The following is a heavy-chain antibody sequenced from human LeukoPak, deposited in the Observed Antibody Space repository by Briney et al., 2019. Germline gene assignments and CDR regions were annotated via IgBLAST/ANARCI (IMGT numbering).Heavy chain of an antibody. J-gene: IGHJ5*02. V-gene: IGHV3-7*03. D-gene: IGHD5-18*01. Sequence: GGSLRLSCVASGLTVSNHWMSWVRQAPGKGLEWVANIKQERGQEYYVDSVKGRFTISKDSAKNSLYLQMNSLRVEDTAMYYCASMDTAKQPLANHWGQGTLVTVSS. CDR2: IKQERGQE. CDR1: GLTVSNHW. CDR3: ASMDTAKQPLANH.